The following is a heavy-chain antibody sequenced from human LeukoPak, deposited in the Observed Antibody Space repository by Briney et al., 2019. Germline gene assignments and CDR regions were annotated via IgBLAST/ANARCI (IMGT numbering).Heavy chain of an antibody. CDR2: INHSGNT. Sequence: PSETLSLTCGVYGGSFSGYHCNWIRQPPGKGLEWIGEINHSGNTNYNPSLQSRVTISVDTSNNQFSLRLSSVTAADTAVYYCARGRNYYGSGSYRSRNYSPNNYYYGMDVWGQGTTVTVSS. D-gene: IGHD3-10*01. CDR3: ARGRNYYGSGSYRSRNYSPNNYYYGMDV. CDR1: GGSFSGYH. J-gene: IGHJ6*02. V-gene: IGHV4-34*01.